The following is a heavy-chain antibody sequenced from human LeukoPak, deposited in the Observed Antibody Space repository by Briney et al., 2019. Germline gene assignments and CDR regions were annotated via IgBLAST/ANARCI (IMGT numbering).Heavy chain of an antibody. CDR2: IYYSGST. J-gene: IGHJ5*02. D-gene: IGHD6-13*01. V-gene: IGHV4-59*08. Sequence: SETLSLTCTVSGGSLRRYYWRWIRHPPGRGLEWFGYIYYSGSTNYNPSLQSRVTISVATSKNQFSLKLSSVTAANTAVYYCARNALNVAAAGNWFDPWGQGTLVTVSS. CDR1: GGSLRRYY. CDR3: ARNALNVAAAGNWFDP.